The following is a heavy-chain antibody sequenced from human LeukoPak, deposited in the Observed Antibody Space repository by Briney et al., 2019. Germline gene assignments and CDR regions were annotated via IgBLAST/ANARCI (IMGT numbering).Heavy chain of an antibody. V-gene: IGHV3-30*18. Sequence: GGALRLSCAAPGFPFISYGMHWVRQAPGKGLGWGAVISYDGSNKYYADSVKGRFTISRDNSKSTLYLQMNSLRAEDTAVYYCAKKEVAYDYWGQGTLVTVSS. D-gene: IGHD5-12*01. CDR1: GFPFISYG. CDR3: AKKEVAYDY. CDR2: ISYDGSNK. J-gene: IGHJ4*02.